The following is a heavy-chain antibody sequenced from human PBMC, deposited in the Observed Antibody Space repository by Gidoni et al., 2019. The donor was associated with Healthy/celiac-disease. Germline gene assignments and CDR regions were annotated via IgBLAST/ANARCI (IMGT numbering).Heavy chain of an antibody. CDR1: GFTFSSYA. CDR3: ARADSGSLRRGAFDI. J-gene: IGHJ3*02. D-gene: IGHD1-26*01. V-gene: IGHV3-64*02. Sequence: EVQLVESGEGLVQPGGYLRLSCEASGFTFSSYAMHWVRQAPGKGLEYVSAISSNGGSTYYADSVKGRFTISRDNSKNTLYLQMGSLRAEDMAVYYCARADSGSLRRGAFDIWGQGTMVTVSS. CDR2: ISSNGGST.